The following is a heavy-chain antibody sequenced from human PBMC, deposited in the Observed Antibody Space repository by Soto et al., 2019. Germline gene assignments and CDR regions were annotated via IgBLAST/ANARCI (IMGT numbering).Heavy chain of an antibody. CDR3: ARNYGSGSYRNYYYGMDV. CDR2: IIPILGIA. D-gene: IGHD3-10*01. J-gene: IGHJ6*02. CDR1: GGTFSSYT. Sequence: SVKVSCKASGGTFSSYTISWVRQAPGQGLEWMGRIIPILGIANYAQKFQGRVTITADKSTSTAYMELSSLRSEDTAVYYCARNYGSGSYRNYYYGMDVWGQGTTVTVSS. V-gene: IGHV1-69*02.